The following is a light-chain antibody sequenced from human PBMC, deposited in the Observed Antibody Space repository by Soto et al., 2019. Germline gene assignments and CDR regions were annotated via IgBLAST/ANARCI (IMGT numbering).Light chain of an antibody. CDR2: AAS. CDR1: QSISSY. V-gene: IGKV1-39*01. Sequence: DIQMTQSPSSLSASVGDRVIITCRASQSISSYLDWYQQKPGKAPKLLIYAASSLQSGVPSRFSGSGSGTDFTLTINSLQPEDFATYYYQQSYSTLTFGPGTKVDIK. J-gene: IGKJ3*01. CDR3: QQSYSTLT.